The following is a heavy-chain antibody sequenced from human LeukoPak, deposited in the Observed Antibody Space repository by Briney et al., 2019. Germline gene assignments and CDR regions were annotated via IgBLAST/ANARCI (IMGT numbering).Heavy chain of an antibody. D-gene: IGHD4-17*01. Sequence: ASVKVSCKASGYTFTGYYMHWVRQAPGQGLDWMGWINPNSGGTNYAQKFQGRVTMTRDTSISTAYMELSRLRSDDTAVSYCARETVTTGDAFDIWGQGTMVTVSS. V-gene: IGHV1-2*02. CDR2: INPNSGGT. CDR3: ARETVTTGDAFDI. J-gene: IGHJ3*02. CDR1: GYTFTGYY.